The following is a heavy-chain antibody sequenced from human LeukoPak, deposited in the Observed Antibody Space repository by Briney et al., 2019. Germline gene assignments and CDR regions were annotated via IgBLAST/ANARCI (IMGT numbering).Heavy chain of an antibody. Sequence: GGSLRLSCAASGFTFSSYGMHWVRQAPGKGLEWVAVISYDGSNKYYADSVKGRFTISRDNSKNTLYLQMNSLRAEDTAVYYCAKXRFFDYWGQGTLVTVSS. D-gene: IGHD3-16*01. CDR3: AKXRFFDY. J-gene: IGHJ4*02. V-gene: IGHV3-30*18. CDR1: GFTFSSYG. CDR2: ISYDGSNK.